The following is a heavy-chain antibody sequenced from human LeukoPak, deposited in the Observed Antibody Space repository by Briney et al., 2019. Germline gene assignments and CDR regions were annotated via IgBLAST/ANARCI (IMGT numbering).Heavy chain of an antibody. CDR3: ARRAYNWGAFDI. J-gene: IGHJ3*02. D-gene: IGHD5-24*01. CDR2: ISPSGADT. V-gene: IGHV3-23*01. Sequence: GGSQRLSCAASGFTFTNYAMNWVRQAPGKGLEWVSTISPSGADTYYADSVKGRFTISRDISKNTLYLQMNSLRAEDTAVYYCARRAYNWGAFDIWGQGTMVTVSS. CDR1: GFTFTNYA.